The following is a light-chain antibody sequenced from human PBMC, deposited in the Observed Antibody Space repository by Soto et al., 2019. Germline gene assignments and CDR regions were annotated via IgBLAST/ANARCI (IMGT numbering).Light chain of an antibody. CDR3: MQALQTPRT. J-gene: IGKJ2*01. Sequence: DIVMTQSPLSLPVTPGEPASISCRSSQSLPHSNGYNSLDWYLQKPGQSPQLLIYLGSNRASGVPDRFSGSGSGTDFTLKISRVEAEDVGVYYCMQALQTPRTFGQGTKLEIK. V-gene: IGKV2-28*01. CDR1: QSLPHSNGYNS. CDR2: LGS.